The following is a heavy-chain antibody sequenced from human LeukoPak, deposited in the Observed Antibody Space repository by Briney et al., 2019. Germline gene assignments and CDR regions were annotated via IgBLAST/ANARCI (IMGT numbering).Heavy chain of an antibody. V-gene: IGHV3-30*04. J-gene: IGHJ4*02. CDR2: ISYDGSNK. CDR1: GFTFSSYA. D-gene: IGHD6-13*01. Sequence: GGSLRLSCAASGFTFSSYAMHWVRQAPGKGLEWVAVISYDGSNKYYADSVKGRFTISRDNSKNTLYLRMNSLRAEDTAVYYCARPLLIAAAGTRFPDYWGQGTLVTVSS. CDR3: ARPLLIAAAGTRFPDY.